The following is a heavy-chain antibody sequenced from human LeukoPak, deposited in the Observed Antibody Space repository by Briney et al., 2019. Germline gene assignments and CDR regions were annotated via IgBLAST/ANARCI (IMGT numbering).Heavy chain of an antibody. V-gene: IGHV4-38-2*02. CDR3: ARDSSGRLGYFDY. J-gene: IGHJ4*02. D-gene: IGHD6-19*01. CDR2: IYHSGST. CDR1: GYSISSGYY. Sequence: PSETLSLTCTVSGYSISSGYYWGWIRQPPGQGLEWIGSIYHSGSTYYNPSLKSRVTISVDTSKNQFSLKLSSVTAADTAVYYCARDSSGRLGYFDYWGQGTLVTVSS.